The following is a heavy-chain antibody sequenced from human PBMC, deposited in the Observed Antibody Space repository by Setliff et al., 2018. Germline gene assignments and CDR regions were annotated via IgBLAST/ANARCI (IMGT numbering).Heavy chain of an antibody. D-gene: IGHD3-10*01. J-gene: IGHJ4*02. V-gene: IGHV4-59*01. CDR2: IYYSGST. CDR3: AKGRGEMDS. CDR1: GDSMSFSY. Sequence: SETLSLTCSVSGDSMSFSYWSWIRQPPGKGLEWIGYIYYSGSTDSHPSLKSRVSISIDTSKNQFPLNVRSVTAADTAIYYCAKGRGEMDSWGQGIRVTVPQ.